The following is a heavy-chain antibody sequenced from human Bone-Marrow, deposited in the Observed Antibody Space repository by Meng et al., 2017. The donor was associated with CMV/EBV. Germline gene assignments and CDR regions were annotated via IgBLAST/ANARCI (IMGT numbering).Heavy chain of an antibody. V-gene: IGHV3-21*01. J-gene: IGHJ6*02. CDR2: ISSSSSYI. Sequence: GGSLRLSCAASGFTFSSYSMNWVRQAPGKGLEWVSSISSSSSYIYYADSVKGRFTISRDNAKNSLYLQMNSLRAEDTAVYYCARINNVGYYYGMDVWGQGTTVTVSS. CDR3: ARINNVGYYYGMDV. D-gene: IGHD1/OR15-1a*01. CDR1: GFTFSSYS.